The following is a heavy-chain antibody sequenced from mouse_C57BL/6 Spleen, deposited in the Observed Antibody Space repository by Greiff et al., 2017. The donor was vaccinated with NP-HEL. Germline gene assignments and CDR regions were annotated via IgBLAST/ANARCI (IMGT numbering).Heavy chain of an antibody. CDR3: SRDYYGSSYEGLYYYAMDD. D-gene: IGHD1-1*01. V-gene: IGHV1-81*01. J-gene: IGHJ4*01. CDR1: GYTFTSYG. Sequence: VQLQQSGAELARPGASVKLSCKASGYTFTSYGISWVKQRTGTGLEWIGEIYPRSGNTYYTEKFKGKATLTADKSSSTAYMELRSLTSEDSAVYFCSRDYYGSSYEGLYYYAMDDWGQGTSVTVSS. CDR2: IYPRSGNT.